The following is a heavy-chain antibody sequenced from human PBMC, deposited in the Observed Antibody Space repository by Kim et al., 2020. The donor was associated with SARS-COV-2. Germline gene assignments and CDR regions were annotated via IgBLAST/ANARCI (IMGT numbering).Heavy chain of an antibody. V-gene: IGHV3-23*01. D-gene: IGHD3-16*01. J-gene: IGHJ4*02. CDR2: ISGSGGST. Sequence: GGSLRLSCAASGFTFSSYAMSWVRQAPGKGLEWVSAISGSGGSTYYADSVKGRFTISRDNSKNTLYLQMNSLRAEDTAVYYCAKGPYDYVWGSSPYYFDYWGQGTLVTVSS. CDR3: AKGPYDYVWGSSPYYFDY. CDR1: GFTFSSYA.